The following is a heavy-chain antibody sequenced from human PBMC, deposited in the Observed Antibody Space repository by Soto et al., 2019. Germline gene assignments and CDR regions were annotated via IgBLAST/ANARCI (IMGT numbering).Heavy chain of an antibody. D-gene: IGHD5-12*01. Sequence: PSETLSLTCPVSGGSISSYYWIWIRQPPGKGLEWIGYINYSRNTKYNPSLKSRVSMSVDTSKKQFSLKLRSVTAADTAVYYCARSKWLDFDYWGQGTLVTVSS. V-gene: IGHV4-59*01. CDR2: INYSRNT. J-gene: IGHJ4*02. CDR1: GGSISSYY. CDR3: ARSKWLDFDY.